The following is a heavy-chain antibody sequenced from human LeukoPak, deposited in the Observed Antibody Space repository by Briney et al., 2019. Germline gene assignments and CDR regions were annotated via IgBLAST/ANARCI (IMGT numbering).Heavy chain of an antibody. CDR2: IKQDGSEK. V-gene: IGHV3-7*03. Sequence: PGGSLRLSCAASGFTFSSYWMSWVRQAPGKGLEWVANIKQDGSEKYYVDSVKGRFTLSRDNSKSTVYLQMSGLRVEDTALYYCATRRGFSGYDLGYWGQGTLVTVAS. D-gene: IGHD5-12*01. J-gene: IGHJ4*02. CDR3: ATRRGFSGYDLGY. CDR1: GFTFSSYW.